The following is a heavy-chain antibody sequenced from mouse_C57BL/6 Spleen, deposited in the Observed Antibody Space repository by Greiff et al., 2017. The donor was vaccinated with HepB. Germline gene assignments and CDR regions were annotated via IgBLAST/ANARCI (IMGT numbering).Heavy chain of an antibody. CDR3: ASIYGNYWFAY. D-gene: IGHD2-1*01. J-gene: IGHJ3*01. CDR2: IWSGGST. Sequence: VKLMESGPGLVQPSQSLSITCTVSGFSLTSYGVHWVRQSPGKGLEWLGVIWSGGSTDYNAAFISRLSISKDNSKSQVFFKMNSLQADDTAIYYCASIYGNYWFAYWGQGTLVTVSA. CDR1: GFSLTSYG. V-gene: IGHV2-2*01.